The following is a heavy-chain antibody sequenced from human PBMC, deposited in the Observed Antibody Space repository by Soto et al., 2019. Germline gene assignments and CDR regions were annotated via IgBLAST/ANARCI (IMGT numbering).Heavy chain of an antibody. CDR2: IYYSGNT. Sequence: QVQLQESGPGLVKPSQTLSLTCTVSGGSISSGGYYWSWIRQHPGKGLEWIGYIYYSGNTYYSPSLKSRVTISVDTSKNQFSLKLNSVTAADTAVYYCARENYGDYGGYNDYWGQGTLVTVSS. D-gene: IGHD4-17*01. CDR3: ARENYGDYGGYNDY. V-gene: IGHV4-31*03. J-gene: IGHJ4*02. CDR1: GGSISSGGYY.